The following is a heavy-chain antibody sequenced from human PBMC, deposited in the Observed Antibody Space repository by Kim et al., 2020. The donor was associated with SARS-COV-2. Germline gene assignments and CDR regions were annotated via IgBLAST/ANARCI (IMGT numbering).Heavy chain of an antibody. V-gene: IGHV4-34*01. CDR1: GGSFSGYY. D-gene: IGHD3-9*01. CDR3: ARGGYDILPGYFNY. CDR2: INHSGST. Sequence: SETLSLTCAVYGGSFSGYYWSCIRQPPGKGLEWIGEINHSGSTNYNPSLKSRVTISVDTSKNQFSLKLSSVTAADTAVDYCARGGYDILPGYFNYWGQGT. J-gene: IGHJ4*02.